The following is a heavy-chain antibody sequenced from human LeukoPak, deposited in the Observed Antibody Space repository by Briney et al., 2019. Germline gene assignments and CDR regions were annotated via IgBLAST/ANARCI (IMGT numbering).Heavy chain of an antibody. CDR1: GGTFSSYA. CDR2: IIPILGIA. D-gene: IGHD3-3*01. J-gene: IGHJ5*02. Sequence: SVKVSCKASGGTFSSYAISWVRQAPGQGLEWMGRIIPILGIANYAQKFQGRVTITADKSTSTAYMELSSLRSDDTAVYYCATSPARITIFGVVIGNWFDPWGQGTLVTVSS. V-gene: IGHV1-69*04. CDR3: ATSPARITIFGVVIGNWFDP.